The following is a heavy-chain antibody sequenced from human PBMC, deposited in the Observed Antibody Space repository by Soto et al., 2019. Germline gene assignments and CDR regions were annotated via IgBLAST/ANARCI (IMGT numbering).Heavy chain of an antibody. Sequence: ASVKVSCKASGYTFTAYYMYWVRQAPGQGLEWMGWINPNSGGTNYAQKFQGRVTMTRDTSITTAYMELRSLTSDDTAMYYCARXGELLQRYYYGANGMDVWGQGTTVTVSS. V-gene: IGHV1-2*02. CDR2: INPNSGGT. D-gene: IGHD3-10*01. J-gene: IGHJ6*02. CDR3: ARXGELLQRYYYGANGMDV. CDR1: GYTFTAYY.